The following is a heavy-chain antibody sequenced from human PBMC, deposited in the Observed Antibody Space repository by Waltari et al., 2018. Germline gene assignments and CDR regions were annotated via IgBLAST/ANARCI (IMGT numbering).Heavy chain of an antibody. CDR2: INGYGDKT. CDR1: GFIFRSSA. J-gene: IGHJ5*02. D-gene: IGHD3-22*01. Sequence: EVQVLESGGDLVQPGGSLRLTWAASGFIFRSSAINWVRQAPGKGLEWVSGINGYGDKTYYADSVKGRFTLSRDNSKNTLTLQMNNLRGEDTAIYYCAKAHFYDTSGYIEHWGQGTLVTVSS. CDR3: AKAHFYDTSGYIEH. V-gene: IGHV3-23*01.